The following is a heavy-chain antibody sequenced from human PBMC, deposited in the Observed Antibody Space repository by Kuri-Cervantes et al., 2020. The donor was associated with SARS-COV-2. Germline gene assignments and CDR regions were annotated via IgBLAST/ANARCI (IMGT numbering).Heavy chain of an antibody. CDR1: ISGCH. Sequence: ISGCHWCWNRRPAGEGVEWIGRIYTSGSTNYNPSLKSRVTMSVDTSKNQFSLKLSSVTDSDTAVYYCARVKGDAFCIGRQSDAFDIWGQRTMVTVSS. CDR3: ARVKGDAFCIGRQSDAFDI. V-gene: IGHV4-4*07. CDR2: IYTSGST. D-gene: IGHD3-3*01. J-gene: IGHJ3*02.